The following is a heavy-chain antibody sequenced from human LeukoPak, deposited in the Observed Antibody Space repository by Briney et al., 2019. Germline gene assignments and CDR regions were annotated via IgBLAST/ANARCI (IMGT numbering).Heavy chain of an antibody. CDR3: ARHVKYYYFFEN. Sequence: PSETLSLTCTVSGGSINNYHWSWIRQPPGKGLEWIGYVLYTGSTDYKPSLKSRVTISLDTSKNQFSLRLSSVTAADTAVYYCARHVKYYYFFENWGRGILVTVSS. J-gene: IGHJ4*02. CDR1: GGSINNYH. D-gene: IGHD3-10*01. CDR2: VLYTGST. V-gene: IGHV4-59*08.